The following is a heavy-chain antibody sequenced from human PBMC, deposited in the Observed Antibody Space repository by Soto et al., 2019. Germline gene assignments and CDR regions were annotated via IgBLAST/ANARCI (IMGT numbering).Heavy chain of an antibody. CDR3: ARPYGSGSYRYYYGMDV. J-gene: IGHJ6*02. Sequence: SETLSLTCAVYGGSFSGYYWSWIRQPPGKGLEWIGEINHSGSTNYNPSLKSRVTISVDTSKNQFSLKLSSVTAADTAVYYCARPYGSGSYRYYYGMDVWGQGTTVTVSS. CDR2: INHSGST. CDR1: GGSFSGYY. D-gene: IGHD3-10*01. V-gene: IGHV4-34*01.